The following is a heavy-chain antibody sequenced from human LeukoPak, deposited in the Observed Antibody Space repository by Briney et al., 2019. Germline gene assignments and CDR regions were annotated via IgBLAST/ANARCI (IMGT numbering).Heavy chain of an antibody. Sequence: PSETLSLTCTVSGGSISNTSYYWGWIRQPPGKGLEWIGSIYYSGSTYYNPSLKSRVTISVDTSKNQFSLKLSSVTAADTAVYYCARGLGIAARNWGQGTLVTVSS. D-gene: IGHD6-6*01. CDR1: GGSISNTSYY. V-gene: IGHV4-39*07. J-gene: IGHJ4*02. CDR2: IYYSGST. CDR3: ARGLGIAARN.